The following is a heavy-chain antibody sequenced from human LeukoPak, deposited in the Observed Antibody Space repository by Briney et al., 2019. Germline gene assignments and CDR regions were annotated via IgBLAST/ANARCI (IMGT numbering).Heavy chain of an antibody. CDR3: ARWIAVAGTYFDY. D-gene: IGHD6-19*01. Sequence: SETLSLTCTVSGGSISSSSYYWGWIRQPPGKGLEWIGSIYYSGSTYYNPSLKSRVTISVDTSKNQFSLKLSSVTAADTAVYYCARWIAVAGTYFDYWGQGTLVTVSS. J-gene: IGHJ4*02. V-gene: IGHV4-39*01. CDR2: IYYSGST. CDR1: GGSISSSSYY.